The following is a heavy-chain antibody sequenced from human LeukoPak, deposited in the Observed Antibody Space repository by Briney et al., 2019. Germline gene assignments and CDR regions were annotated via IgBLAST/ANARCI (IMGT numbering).Heavy chain of an antibody. V-gene: IGHV3-53*01. CDR2: YSGGRT. CDR3: AKIHDLYSPNDY. J-gene: IGHJ4*02. Sequence: AGSLRLSCAASGFTVSSNYMSWVRQAPGKGLEWVSIYSGGRTYYADSVKGRFTLSRDISKNTLYLQMSSLRAEDTAVYYCAKIHDLYSPNDYWGQGTLVTVSS. CDR1: GFTVSSNY. D-gene: IGHD1-26*01.